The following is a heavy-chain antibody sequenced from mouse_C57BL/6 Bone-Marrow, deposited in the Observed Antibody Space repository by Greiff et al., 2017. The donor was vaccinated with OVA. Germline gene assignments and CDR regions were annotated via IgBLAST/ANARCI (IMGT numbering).Heavy chain of an antibody. V-gene: IGHV1-80*01. CDR1: GYAFSSYW. CDR2: IYPGDGDT. J-gene: IGHJ2*01. Sequence: VQLQQSGAELVKPGASVKISCKASGYAFSSYWMNWVKQRPGKGLEWIGQIYPGDGDTNYNGKFKGKATLTADKSSSTAYMQLNSLTSEDAAVYYCARRDGTRSDHCYFDDWGKGTTLTVSS. CDR3: ARRDGTRSDHCYFDD. D-gene: IGHD1-2*01.